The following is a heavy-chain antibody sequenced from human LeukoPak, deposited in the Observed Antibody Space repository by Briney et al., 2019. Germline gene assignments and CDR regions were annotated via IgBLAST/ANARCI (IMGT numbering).Heavy chain of an antibody. CDR1: GFTFSSYA. CDR3: AKSCELPWFGESFDPVDAFDI. D-gene: IGHD3-10*01. V-gene: IGHV3-23*01. J-gene: IGHJ3*02. CDR2: ISGSGGST. Sequence: PGGSLRLSCAASGFTFSSYAMSWVRQAPGKGLEWVSAISGSGGSTYYADSVKGRFTISRDNSKNTLYLQMNSLRAEDTAVYYCAKSCELPWFGESFDPVDAFDIWGQGTMVTVSS.